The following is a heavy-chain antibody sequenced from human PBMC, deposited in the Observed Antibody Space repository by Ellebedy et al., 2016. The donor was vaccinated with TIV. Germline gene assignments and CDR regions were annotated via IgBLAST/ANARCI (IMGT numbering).Heavy chain of an antibody. CDR2: IWYDGSNK. J-gene: IGHJ4*02. Sequence: GESLKISCAASGFTFSSYGMHWVRQAPGKGLEWVAVIWYDGSNKYYADSVKGRFTISRDNSKNTLYLQMNSLRAEDTAVYYCARDARSSGSYLSYWGQGTLVTVSS. V-gene: IGHV3-33*01. CDR1: GFTFSSYG. CDR3: ARDARSSGSYLSY. D-gene: IGHD1-26*01.